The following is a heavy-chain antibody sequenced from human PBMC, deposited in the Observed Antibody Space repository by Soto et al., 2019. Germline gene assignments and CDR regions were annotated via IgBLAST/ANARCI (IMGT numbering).Heavy chain of an antibody. CDR1: GFTFSSYA. J-gene: IGHJ4*02. CDR2: ISGSGGST. V-gene: IGHV3-23*01. D-gene: IGHD5-12*01. CDR3: AKDQLAFTHSGYDPGFDY. Sequence: GGSLRLSCAASGFTFSSYAMSWVRQAPGKGLEWVSAISGSGGSTYYADSVKGRFTISRDNSKNTLYLQMNSLRAEDTAVYYCAKDQLAFTHSGYDPGFDYWGQGTLVTVSS.